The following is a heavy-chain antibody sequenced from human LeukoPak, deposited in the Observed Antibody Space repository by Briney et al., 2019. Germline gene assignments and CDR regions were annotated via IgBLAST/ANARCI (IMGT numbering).Heavy chain of an antibody. Sequence: SQTLSLXCTVSGASISSGDYYWSWIRQPPGKGLEWIGDVYYSGSTYYNTSLKSRLTISVDTSKNQFSLKLSSVTAADTAVYYCARVADTAMNYFDYWGQGTLVTVSS. CDR2: VYYSGST. CDR3: ARVADTAMNYFDY. J-gene: IGHJ4*02. D-gene: IGHD5-18*01. CDR1: GASISSGDYY. V-gene: IGHV4-30-4*08.